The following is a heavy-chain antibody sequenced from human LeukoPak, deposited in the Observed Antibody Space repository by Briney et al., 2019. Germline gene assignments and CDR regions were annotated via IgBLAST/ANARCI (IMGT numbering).Heavy chain of an antibody. CDR1: GFTVSSNY. J-gene: IGHJ3*02. D-gene: IGHD6-19*01. V-gene: IGHV3-53*04. CDR2: IYSGGST. CDR3: ARQTDRIAVAGTVAFDI. Sequence: PGGSLRHSCAASGFTVSSNYMSWVRQAPGKGLEGVSVIYSGGSTYYADSVKGRFTISRHNSKNTLYLQMNSLRAEDTAVYYCARQTDRIAVAGTVAFDIWGQGTMVTVSS.